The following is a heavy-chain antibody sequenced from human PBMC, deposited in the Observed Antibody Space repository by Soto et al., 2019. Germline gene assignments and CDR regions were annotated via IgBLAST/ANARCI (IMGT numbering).Heavy chain of an antibody. Sequence: ASVKGSCKASGYTFTSYAMHWVRQAPGQRLEWMGWINAGNGNTNYAQKLQGRVTMTTDTSTSTAYMELRSLRSDDTAVYYCAVRGAYCSSTSCPDYYYGMDVWGQGTTVTVSS. CDR3: AVRGAYCSSTSCPDYYYGMDV. D-gene: IGHD2-2*01. CDR1: GYTFTSYA. CDR2: INAGNGNT. V-gene: IGHV1-3*01. J-gene: IGHJ6*02.